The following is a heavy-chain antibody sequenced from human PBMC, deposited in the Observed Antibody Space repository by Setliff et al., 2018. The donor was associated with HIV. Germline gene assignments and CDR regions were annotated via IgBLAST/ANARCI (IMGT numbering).Heavy chain of an antibody. CDR2: LYPGDSDT. D-gene: IGHD2-15*01. Sequence: PGESLTISCKTSGYSFTTYWIGWVRQMPGKGLEWMAILYPGDSDTRYSPSFQSQVTVSADKSIGTAYLQWKSLKASDTALYFCARAPNAPYYCNVWYADHWGQGTLVTVSS. CDR3: ARAPNAPYYCNVWYADH. CDR1: GYSFTTYW. V-gene: IGHV5-51*01. J-gene: IGHJ5*02.